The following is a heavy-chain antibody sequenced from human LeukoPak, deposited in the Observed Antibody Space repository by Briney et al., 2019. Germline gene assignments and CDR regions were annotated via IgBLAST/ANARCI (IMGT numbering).Heavy chain of an antibody. CDR2: ISSSSSYI. CDR3: ARAAYRPSRTYYFDY. V-gene: IGHV3-21*01. J-gene: IGHJ4*02. CDR1: GFTFSSYG. D-gene: IGHD3-16*01. Sequence: PGGSLRLSCAASGFTFSSYGMHWVRQAPGKGLEWVSSISSSSSYIYYADSVKGRFTISRDNAKNSLYLQMNSLRAEDTAVYYCARAAYRPSRTYYFDYWGQGTLVTVSS.